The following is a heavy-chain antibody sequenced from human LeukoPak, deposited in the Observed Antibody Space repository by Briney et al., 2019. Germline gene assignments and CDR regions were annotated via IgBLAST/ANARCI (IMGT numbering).Heavy chain of an antibody. J-gene: IGHJ4*02. V-gene: IGHV4-59*01. D-gene: IGHD3-3*01. CDR2: IYYSGST. CDR3: ARTRVSGPFDY. Sequence: SETLSLTCTVSGGSISTYYWSWIRQPPGKGLEWIGYIYYSGSTNYNPSLKSRVTISVDTSKNQFSLKLSSVTAADTAVYYCARTRVSGPFDYWGQGTLVTVSS. CDR1: GGSISTYY.